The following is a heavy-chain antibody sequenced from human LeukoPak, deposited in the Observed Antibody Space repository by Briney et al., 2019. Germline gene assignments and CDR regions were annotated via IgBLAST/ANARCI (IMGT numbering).Heavy chain of an antibody. Sequence: GESLKISCRASGYSFKSYWIGWVRQMPGKGLEWMGVIYPSGSDTRYSPAFQGQVTISADKSISTAYLQWTSLKASDTAMYYCARLFYDNSDYYFYNGAFDIWGQGTMVTVSS. J-gene: IGHJ3*02. CDR3: ARLFYDNSDYYFYNGAFDI. V-gene: IGHV5-51*01. CDR2: IYPSGSDT. CDR1: GYSFKSYW. D-gene: IGHD3-22*01.